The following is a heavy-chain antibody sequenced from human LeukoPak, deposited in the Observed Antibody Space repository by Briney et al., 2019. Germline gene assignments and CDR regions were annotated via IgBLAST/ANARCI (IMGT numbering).Heavy chain of an antibody. V-gene: IGHV1-2*02. CDR3: ARGERITIFGVVIGGYFDY. J-gene: IGHJ4*02. D-gene: IGHD3-3*01. CDR1: GYSFTGYY. Sequence: ASVKVSCKASGYSFTGYYMHWVRQAPGQGLEWMGWINPNSGDTKYAQKFQGRVTMTRDTSISTAYMELSRLRSDDTAVYYCARGERITIFGVVIGGYFDYWGQGTLVTVSS. CDR2: INPNSGDT.